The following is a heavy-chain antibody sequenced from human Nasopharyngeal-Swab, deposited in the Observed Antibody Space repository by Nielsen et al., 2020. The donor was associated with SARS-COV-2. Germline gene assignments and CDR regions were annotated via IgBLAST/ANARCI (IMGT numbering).Heavy chain of an antibody. CDR1: GGTFSSYA. D-gene: IGHD1-26*01. CDR2: IIPILGIA. Sequence: SVKVSCKASGGTFSSYAISWVRQAPGQGLEWMGGIIPILGIANYAQKFRGRVTITADKSTSTAYMELSSLRSEDTAVYYCASRRQVGANHHAFDIWGQGTMVTVSS. J-gene: IGHJ3*02. CDR3: ASRRQVGANHHAFDI. V-gene: IGHV1-69*10.